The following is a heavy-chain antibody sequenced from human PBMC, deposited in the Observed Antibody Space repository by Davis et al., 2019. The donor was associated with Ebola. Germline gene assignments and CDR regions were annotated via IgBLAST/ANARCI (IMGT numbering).Heavy chain of an antibody. J-gene: IGHJ3*02. D-gene: IGHD3-22*01. V-gene: IGHV4-39*01. CDR3: ARAYDSSGYTPGDAFDI. CDR2: IYYSGST. CDR1: GGSISSTYY. Sequence: SETLSLTCTVSGGSISSTYYWGWIRQPPGKGLEWIGSIYYSGSTYYNPSLKSRVTISVDASKSQFSLKLSSVTAADTSVYYCARAYDSSGYTPGDAFDIWGQGTMVTVSS.